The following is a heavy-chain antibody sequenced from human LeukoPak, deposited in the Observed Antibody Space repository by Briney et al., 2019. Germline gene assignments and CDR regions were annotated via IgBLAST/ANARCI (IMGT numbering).Heavy chain of an antibody. D-gene: IGHD5-18*01. V-gene: IGHV3-74*01. CDR3: ARGGTYSSGLPGS. Sequence: PGRSLRLSCAASGFTFSSYGMHWVRQAPGKGLEWVSRINSDGSSTNYADSVKGRFTISRDNAKNTLYLQMNTLRAEDTAVYYCARGGTYSSGLPGSWGQGTLVTVSS. J-gene: IGHJ5*02. CDR1: GFTFSSYG. CDR2: INSDGSST.